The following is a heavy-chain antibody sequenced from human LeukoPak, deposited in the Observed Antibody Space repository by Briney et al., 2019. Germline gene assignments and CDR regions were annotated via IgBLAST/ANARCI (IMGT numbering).Heavy chain of an antibody. CDR2: ISPDGSDK. CDR3: ARGIVVVVGASDHFDY. D-gene: IGHD2-15*01. Sequence: GGSLRLSCVASGFTFRTYWMNWVRQAPGKGLERVGTISPDGSDKYYVDSVKGRFTISRDNAKTSLYLQINSRRADDTALYFCARGIVVVVGASDHFDYWGQGTLITVSS. J-gene: IGHJ4*02. V-gene: IGHV3-7*01. CDR1: GFTFRTYW.